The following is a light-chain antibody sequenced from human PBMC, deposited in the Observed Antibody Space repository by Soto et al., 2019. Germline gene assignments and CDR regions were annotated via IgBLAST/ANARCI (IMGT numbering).Light chain of an antibody. CDR1: SSDVGGYNY. Sequence: QSVLTRPPSASGSPGQSVTISCTGTSSDVGGYNYVSWYQQHPGKAPKLMIYEVSKRPSGVPDRFSGSKSGNTASLTVSGLQAEDDADYYCSSYAGSNNYVFGTGNKVTV. J-gene: IGLJ1*01. CDR3: SSYAGSNNYV. CDR2: EVS. V-gene: IGLV2-8*01.